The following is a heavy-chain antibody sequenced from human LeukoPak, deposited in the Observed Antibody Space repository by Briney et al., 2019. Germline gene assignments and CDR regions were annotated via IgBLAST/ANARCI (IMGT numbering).Heavy chain of an antibody. V-gene: IGHV4-34*01. J-gene: IGHJ4*02. CDR2: INHSGST. CDR3: ARAQSPRPRFDY. CDR1: GGSFSGYY. Sequence: SETLSLTCAVYGGSFSGYYWSWIRHPPGKGLEWIGEINHSGSTNYNPSLKSRVTISVDTSKNQFSLKLSSVTAADTAVYYCARAQSPRPRFDYWGQGTLVTVSS.